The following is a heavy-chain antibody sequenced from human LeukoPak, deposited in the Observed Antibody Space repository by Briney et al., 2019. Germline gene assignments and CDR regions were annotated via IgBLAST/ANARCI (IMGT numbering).Heavy chain of an antibody. J-gene: IGHJ4*02. CDR2: LNPSSGGA. CDR1: GYTFTGYY. CDR3: VRGSCSSTICYIDY. D-gene: IGHD2-2*01. V-gene: IGHV1-2*02. Sequence: ASAKVSCKTSGYTFTGYYLHWVRQAPGQGLEWMGWLNPSSGGAGSALMFQGRVSMTRDTSTSTAYMELSRLTSDDTAVYYCVRGSCSSTICYIDYWGQGTLVTVSS.